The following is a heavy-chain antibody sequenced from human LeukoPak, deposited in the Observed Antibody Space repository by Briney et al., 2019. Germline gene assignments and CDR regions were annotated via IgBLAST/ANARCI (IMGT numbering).Heavy chain of an antibody. J-gene: IGHJ4*02. Sequence: SETLSLTCTVSGGSISSSSYYWGWIRQPPGKGLEWIGSIYHSGSTYYNPSLKSRVTISVDTSKNQFSLKLSSVTAADTAVYYCARVTGYSSSWNDYWGQGTLVTVSS. CDR1: GGSISSSSYY. CDR2: IYHSGST. CDR3: ARVTGYSSSWNDY. D-gene: IGHD6-13*01. V-gene: IGHV4-39*07.